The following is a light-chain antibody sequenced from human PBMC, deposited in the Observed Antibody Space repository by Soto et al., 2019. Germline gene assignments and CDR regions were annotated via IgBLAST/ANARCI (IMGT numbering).Light chain of an antibody. CDR3: QAWDSTSAYV. J-gene: IGLJ1*01. CDR1: KLEDKY. V-gene: IGLV3-1*01. Sequence: SYELTQPPSVSVSPGQTASITCSGDKLEDKYAAWYQHKPCQSPVLVIYQDKKRPSGIPERFSGSNSGNTATLTISGTQAIDEADYYCQAWDSTSAYVFGPGTKLTVL. CDR2: QDK.